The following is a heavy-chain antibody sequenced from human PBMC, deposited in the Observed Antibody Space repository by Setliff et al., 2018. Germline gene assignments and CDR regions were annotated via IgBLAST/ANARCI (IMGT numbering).Heavy chain of an antibody. CDR3: AKDLYISRSLGYFDY. D-gene: IGHD3-16*01. V-gene: IGHV3-11*01. J-gene: IGHJ4*02. CDR2: ISRGGNTI. CDR1: GFTFSDYY. Sequence: PGGSLRLSCAASGFTFSDYYMTWIRQAPGKGLEWVSYISRGGNTIYYADSVKCRFTSSRDNARDSLFLQMNTLRSEDTAVYYCAKDLYISRSLGYFDYWGQGTPVTVAS.